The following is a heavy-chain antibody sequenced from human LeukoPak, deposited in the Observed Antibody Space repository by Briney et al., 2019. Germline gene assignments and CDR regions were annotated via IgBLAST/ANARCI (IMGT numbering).Heavy chain of an antibody. D-gene: IGHD6-19*01. CDR1: GGSISSYY. Sequence: SETLSLTCTVSGGSISSYYWSWIRQRPGKGLECVGYIYYSGSTNYNPSLKSRVTISVDTSQNQFSLKLTSVTAADTAVYYCAASARLVLQESVYWGPGTLVTVSS. V-gene: IGHV4-59*08. CDR3: AASARLVLQESVY. J-gene: IGHJ4*02. CDR2: IYYSGST.